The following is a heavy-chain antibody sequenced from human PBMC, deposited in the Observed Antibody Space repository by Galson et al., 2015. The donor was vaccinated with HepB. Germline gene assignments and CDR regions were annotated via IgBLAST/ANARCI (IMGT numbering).Heavy chain of an antibody. D-gene: IGHD2-15*01. CDR3: AREGAYCSGGSCYSYYFDY. CDR2: IIPIFGTA. CDR1: GGTFSSYA. J-gene: IGHJ4*02. Sequence: SVKVSCKASGGTFSSYAISWVRQAPGQGLEWMGGIIPIFGTANYAQKFQGRVTITADESTSTAYMELSSLRSEDTAVYYCAREGAYCSGGSCYSYYFDYWGQGTLVTVSS. V-gene: IGHV1-69*13.